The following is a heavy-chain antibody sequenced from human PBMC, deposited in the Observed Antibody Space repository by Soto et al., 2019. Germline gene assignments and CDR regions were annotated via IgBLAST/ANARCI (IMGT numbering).Heavy chain of an antibody. D-gene: IGHD6-19*01. CDR1: GFSFDDYA. CDR3: AKGSIAVAGTLDY. V-gene: IGHV3-9*01. J-gene: IGHJ4*02. Sequence: GGSLRLSCAASGFSFDDYAMHWVRQAPGKGLEWVSGISWNSGSIGYVDSVKGRFTISRDNAKNSLYLQMNSLRAEDTALYYCAKGSIAVAGTLDYWGQGTLVTVSS. CDR2: ISWNSGSI.